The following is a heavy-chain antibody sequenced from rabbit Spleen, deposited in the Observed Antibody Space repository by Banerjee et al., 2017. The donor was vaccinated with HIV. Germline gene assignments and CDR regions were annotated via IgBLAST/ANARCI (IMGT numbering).Heavy chain of an antibody. J-gene: IGHJ4*01. CDR2: VRVGGSSSP. D-gene: IGHD8-1*01. Sequence: QEQLEESGGDLVKPGASLTLTCTASGFSFSGSYWICWVRQAPGKGLELIACVRVGGSSSPYYANWAKGRFTISKTSSTTVTLQMTSLTAADTATYFCARDGAGGSYFALWGPGTLVTVS. CDR3: ARDGAGGSYFAL. V-gene: IGHV1S45*01. CDR1: GFSFSGSYW.